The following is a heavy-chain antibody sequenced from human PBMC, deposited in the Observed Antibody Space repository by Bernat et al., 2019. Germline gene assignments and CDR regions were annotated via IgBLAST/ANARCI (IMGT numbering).Heavy chain of an antibody. D-gene: IGHD3-22*01. CDR2: RSTDGSNT. V-gene: IGHV3-74*01. CDR3: VRGSGYYYFDY. Sequence: EVHLVESGGGLVQPGGSLRLSCTASGFTFSTYWMHWVRQAPGKGLEWVLGRSTDGSNTRYSDSVKGRFTISRDNAKNTLYLQMNGLRVDDTAVYYCVRGSGYYYFDYWGQGILVTVSS. J-gene: IGHJ4*02. CDR1: GFTFSTYW.